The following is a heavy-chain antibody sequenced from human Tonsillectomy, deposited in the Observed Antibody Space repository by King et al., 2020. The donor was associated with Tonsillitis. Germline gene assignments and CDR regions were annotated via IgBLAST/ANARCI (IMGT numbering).Heavy chain of an antibody. J-gene: IGHJ1*01. Sequence: VQLVESGGGLIQPGGSLRLSCAASGFPVSSNYMSWVRQAPGKGLEWVSFIYSEGTTYYAHSVRGRFTISRDNSKNTLYLQMNSLRAEDTAVYYCARGTPPGYFQHWGQGTLVTVSS. CDR2: IYSEGTT. V-gene: IGHV3-53*01. CDR3: ARGTPPGYFQH. CDR1: GFPVSSNY.